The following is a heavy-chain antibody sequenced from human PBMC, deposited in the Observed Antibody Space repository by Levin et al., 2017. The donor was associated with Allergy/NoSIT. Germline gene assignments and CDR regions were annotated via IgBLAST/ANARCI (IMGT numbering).Heavy chain of an antibody. Sequence: SETLSLTCTASGASVSRGFYYWNWIRQPPGKGLEWIGYIYHDENTKYNPSLKSRVTITLDTSKNQFSLNVDSVTAADTAAYYSARGGAKLDDGYFDHWGQGSLVTVSS. J-gene: IGHJ4*02. CDR3: ARGGAKLDDGYFDH. V-gene: IGHV4-61*01. D-gene: IGHD4/OR15-4a*01. CDR1: GASVSRGFYY. CDR2: IYHDENT.